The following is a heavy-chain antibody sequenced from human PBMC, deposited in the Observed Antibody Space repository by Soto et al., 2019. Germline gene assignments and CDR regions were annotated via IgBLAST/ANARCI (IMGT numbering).Heavy chain of an antibody. CDR3: VRETPFYDSSGYYDGYYFDY. V-gene: IGHV4-59*01. J-gene: IGHJ4*02. CDR2: IYYSGST. CDR1: GGSISSYY. D-gene: IGHD3-22*01. Sequence: PSETLSLTCTVSGGSISSYYWSWIRQPPGKGLEWIGYIYYSGSTNYNPSLKSRVTISVDTSKNQFSLKLSSVTAADTAVYYCVRETPFYDSSGYYDGYYFDYWGQGTLVTVSS.